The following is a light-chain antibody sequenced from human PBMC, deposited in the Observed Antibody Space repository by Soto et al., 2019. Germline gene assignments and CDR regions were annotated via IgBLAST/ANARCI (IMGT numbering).Light chain of an antibody. CDR1: QSVSSN. V-gene: IGKV3-15*01. Sequence: EIAMTQSPATLSVAPGERATLSCRASQSVSSNLAWYQQKPGQAPRLLIYGASTRATGIPARFSGCGSGTEFTLTISILQSEDFAVYYCQQYNNWPLYTFGQGTKLEIK. CDR2: GAS. CDR3: QQYNNWPLYT. J-gene: IGKJ2*01.